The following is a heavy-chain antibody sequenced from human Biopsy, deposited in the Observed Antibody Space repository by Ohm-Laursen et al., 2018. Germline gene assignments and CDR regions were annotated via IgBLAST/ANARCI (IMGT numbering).Heavy chain of an antibody. CDR3: ARDYDTSGYYYVS. D-gene: IGHD3-22*01. CDR2: IFYRGST. J-gene: IGHJ5*02. V-gene: IGHV4-39*01. CDR1: GGSISNNNYY. Sequence: SETLSLTCPVSGGSISNNNYYWGWIRQPPGKGLEWIESIFYRGSTHYKPSLKSRVNISVDTSKNQFSLKLNSVTAADTAVYYCARDYDTSGYYYVSWGQGTLVTVSS.